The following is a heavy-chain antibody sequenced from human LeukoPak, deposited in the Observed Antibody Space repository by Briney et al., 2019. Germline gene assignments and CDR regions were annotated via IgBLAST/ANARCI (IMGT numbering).Heavy chain of an antibody. V-gene: IGHV3-74*01. J-gene: IGHJ4*02. CDR3: ARPQDGYNGFDC. D-gene: IGHD5-24*01. CDR1: GFTFTSSW. Sequence: GSLRLSCAASGFTFTSSWMHWVRPTPGKGLVWVSRINSDGSNRNYADSVKGRFTISRDNAKNALYLQMDSLRAEDAAVYYCARPQDGYNGFDCWGQGTLVTVSS. CDR2: INSDGSNR.